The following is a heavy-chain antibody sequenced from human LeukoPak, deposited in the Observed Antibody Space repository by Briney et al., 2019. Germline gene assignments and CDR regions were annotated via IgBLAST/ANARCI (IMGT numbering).Heavy chain of an antibody. Sequence: PSETLSLTCSVSGGSISSYYWSWIRQPPGKGLQWIGYILYSGSTNYNPSLKSRVTISVDTSKNQFSLKLSSVTAADTAVYCCARVQYSYDSRYYFDYWGQGTLVTVSS. D-gene: IGHD5-18*01. CDR3: ARVQYSYDSRYYFDY. CDR1: GGSISSYY. V-gene: IGHV4-59*01. J-gene: IGHJ4*02. CDR2: ILYSGST.